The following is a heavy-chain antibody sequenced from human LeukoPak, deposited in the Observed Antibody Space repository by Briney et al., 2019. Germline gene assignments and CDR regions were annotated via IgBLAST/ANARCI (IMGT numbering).Heavy chain of an antibody. Sequence: GGSLRLSCAASGFTFSSYTMSWVRQAPGKGLEWVSYIGGSSLTIYYTDSVKGRFTISRDNAKNSLYLQMNSLRDEDTAVYYCASDQSGGSYLGGPNWFDPWGQGTLVTVSS. CDR2: IGGSSLTI. V-gene: IGHV3-48*02. CDR1: GFTFSSYT. CDR3: ASDQSGGSYLGGPNWFDP. J-gene: IGHJ5*02. D-gene: IGHD1-26*01.